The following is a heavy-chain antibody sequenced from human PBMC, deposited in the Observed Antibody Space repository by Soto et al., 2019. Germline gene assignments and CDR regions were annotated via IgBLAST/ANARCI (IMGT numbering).Heavy chain of an antibody. CDR2: ISAYNGNT. CDR1: GYTFTSYG. J-gene: IGHJ6*02. Sequence: ASVKVSCKASGYTFTSYGISWVRQAPGQGLEWMGWISAYNGNTNYAQKLQGRVTMTTDTSTSTAYMELRSLRSDDTAVYYCARGAKEELLWFGELEIYYYGMDVWGQGTTVTVSS. D-gene: IGHD3-10*01. V-gene: IGHV1-18*01. CDR3: ARGAKEELLWFGELEIYYYGMDV.